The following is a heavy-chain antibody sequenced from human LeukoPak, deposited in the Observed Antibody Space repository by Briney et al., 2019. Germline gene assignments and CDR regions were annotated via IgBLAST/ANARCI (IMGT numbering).Heavy chain of an antibody. Sequence: GGSLRLSCAASGFTYSDYYMSLIRQAPGKGLEWVSYISSSGSTIYYADSVKGRFTISRDNAKNSLYLQMNSLRAEDTAVYYCARDYDFQSYYYGMDVWGQGTTVTVSS. CDR1: GFTYSDYY. J-gene: IGHJ6*02. D-gene: IGHD3-3*01. V-gene: IGHV3-11*01. CDR2: ISSSGSTI. CDR3: ARDYDFQSYYYGMDV.